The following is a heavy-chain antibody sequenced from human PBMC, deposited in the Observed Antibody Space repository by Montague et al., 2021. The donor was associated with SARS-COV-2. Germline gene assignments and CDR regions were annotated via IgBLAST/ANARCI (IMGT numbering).Heavy chain of an antibody. V-gene: IGHV4-39*01. J-gene: IGHJ5*02. Sequence: SETLSLTCTVSGGSISSSSYYWGWIRQPPGKGLEWIGSIYYSGSTYYNPSLKSRVTISVDTSKNQFSLKLSSVTAADTAVYYCARLKDPYCSSTSCYSASWFDHWGQGTLVTVSS. D-gene: IGHD2-2*01. CDR1: GGSISSSSYY. CDR2: IYYSGST. CDR3: ARLKDPYCSSTSCYSASWFDH.